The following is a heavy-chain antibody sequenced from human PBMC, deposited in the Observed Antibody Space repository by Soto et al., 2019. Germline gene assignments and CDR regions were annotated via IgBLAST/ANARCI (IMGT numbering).Heavy chain of an antibody. CDR2: ISGTGVYT. CDR3: AREVWAGLGLDYFDY. V-gene: IGHV3-21*04. CDR1: GFTFSNYN. J-gene: IGHJ4*02. D-gene: IGHD1-26*01. Sequence: GGSLRLSCVASGFTFSNYNMNWVRQAPGKGLEWVSHISGTGVYTHYADAVKGRFTISRDNAKIPVYLQMNSLRAEDTAVYYCAREVWAGLGLDYFDYWGQGTLVTVSS.